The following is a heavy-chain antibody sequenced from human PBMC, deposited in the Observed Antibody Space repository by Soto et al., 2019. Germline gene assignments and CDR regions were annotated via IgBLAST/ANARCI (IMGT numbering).Heavy chain of an antibody. D-gene: IGHD2-15*01. CDR2: INWDSGSI. CDR1: GFTFDDSA. CDR3: VKLTRGGSSRSDY. V-gene: IGHV3-9*01. J-gene: IGHJ4*02. Sequence: EVQLVESGGGLVRPGRSLRLSCTASGFTFDDSAMHWVRQAPGKGLEWVSGINWDSGSIGYADSVKGRFTISSDNAKNSLYLQMNSLRPEDTALYSWVKLTRGGSSRSDYWCQGTLVTVSS.